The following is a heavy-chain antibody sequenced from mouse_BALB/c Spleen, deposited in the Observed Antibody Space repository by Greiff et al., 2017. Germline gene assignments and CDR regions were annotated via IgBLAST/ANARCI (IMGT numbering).Heavy chain of an antibody. J-gene: IGHJ4*01. CDR3: ARSMVTTVVDYAMDY. Sequence: VQLQQSGAELVRSGASVKLSCTASGFNIKDYYMHWVKQRPEQGLEWIGWIDPENGDTEYAPKFQGKATMTADTSSNTAYLQLSSLTSEDTAVYYCARSMVTTVVDYAMDYWGQGTSVTVSS. V-gene: IGHV14-4*02. CDR2: IDPENGDT. CDR1: GFNIKDYY. D-gene: IGHD1-1*01.